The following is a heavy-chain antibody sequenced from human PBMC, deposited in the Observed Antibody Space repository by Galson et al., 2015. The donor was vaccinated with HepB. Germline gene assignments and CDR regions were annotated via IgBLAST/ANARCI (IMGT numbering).Heavy chain of an antibody. V-gene: IGHV3-20*01. CDR2: INWNGGST. D-gene: IGHD1-26*01. Sequence: SLRLSCAASGFTFDDYGMSWVRQAPGKGLEWVSGINWNGGSTGYADSVKGRFTISRDNAKNSLYLQMNSLRAEDTALYHCARVRDKVGATPFDYWGQGTLVTVSS. J-gene: IGHJ4*02. CDR1: GFTFDDYG. CDR3: ARVRDKVGATPFDY.